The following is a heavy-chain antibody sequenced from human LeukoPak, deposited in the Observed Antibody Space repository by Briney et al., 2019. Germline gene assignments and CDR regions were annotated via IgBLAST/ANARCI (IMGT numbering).Heavy chain of an antibody. D-gene: IGHD6-13*01. CDR2: ISYDGSNK. V-gene: IGHV3-30*03. CDR3: ATPPYSSSWELGGGFDY. Sequence: GRSLRLSCAASGFTFSSYGMHWVRQAPGKGLEWVAVISYDGSNKYYADSVKGRFTISRDNSKNTLYLQMNSLGAEDTAVYYCATPPYSSSWELGGGFDYWGQGTLVTVSS. J-gene: IGHJ4*02. CDR1: GFTFSSYG.